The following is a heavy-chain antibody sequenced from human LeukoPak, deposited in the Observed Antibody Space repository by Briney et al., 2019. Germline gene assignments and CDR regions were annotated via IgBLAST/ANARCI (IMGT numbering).Heavy chain of an antibody. D-gene: IGHD4-17*01. CDR1: GGSISSYY. CDR3: ARGRGYGDYAERAGYYYYMDV. Sequence: SETLSLTCTVSGGSISSYYWSWIRQSPGKGLECIGYIHYTGSTNYNPSLKSRVTISVETSKNQFSLKLSSVTAADTAVYYCARGRGYGDYAERAGYYYYMDVWGKGTTVTISS. J-gene: IGHJ6*03. CDR2: IHYTGST. V-gene: IGHV4-59*01.